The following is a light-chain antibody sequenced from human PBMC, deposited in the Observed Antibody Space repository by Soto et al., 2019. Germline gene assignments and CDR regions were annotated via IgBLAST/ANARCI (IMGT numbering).Light chain of an antibody. J-gene: IGLJ2*01. V-gene: IGLV2-14*01. CDR3: SSYTTMNTVV. CDR1: SSDIGAYNF. Sequence: QSALTQPASVSGSPGQSITISCTGSSSDIGAYNFVSWYQQHPGEAPKLLLYEVTTRPSEVSNRFSGSKSGSTASLTISGLQTGDEAHYYCSSYTTMNTVVFGGGTKLTV. CDR2: EVT.